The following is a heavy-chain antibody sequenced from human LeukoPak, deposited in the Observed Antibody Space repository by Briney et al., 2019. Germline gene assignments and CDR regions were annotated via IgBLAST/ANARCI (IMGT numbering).Heavy chain of an antibody. CDR1: GGSISSYY. D-gene: IGHD2-15*01. CDR2: IYYSGST. Sequence: PSETLSLTCTVSGGSISSYYWSWIRQPPGEGLEWIGYIYYSGSTNYNPSLKSRVTISVDTSKNQFSLKLSSVTAADTAVYYCARDPGYCSGGSCYGFRYYFDYWGQGTLVTVSS. J-gene: IGHJ4*02. CDR3: ARDPGYCSGGSCYGFRYYFDY. V-gene: IGHV4-59*01.